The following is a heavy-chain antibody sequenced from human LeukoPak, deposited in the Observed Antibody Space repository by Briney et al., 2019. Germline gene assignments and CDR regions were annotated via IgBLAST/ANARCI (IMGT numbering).Heavy chain of an antibody. CDR1: GFTFSSYA. Sequence: PGGSLRLSCAASGFTFSSYAMSWVRQAPGKGLEWVSYISGTGTTIYYADSVKGRFTISRDNAKNSVYLQMNSLRAEDTAVYYCARGIWVAFRGQGALVTVSS. D-gene: IGHD2/OR15-2a*01. CDR3: ARGIWVAF. J-gene: IGHJ4*02. V-gene: IGHV3-48*04. CDR2: ISGTGTTI.